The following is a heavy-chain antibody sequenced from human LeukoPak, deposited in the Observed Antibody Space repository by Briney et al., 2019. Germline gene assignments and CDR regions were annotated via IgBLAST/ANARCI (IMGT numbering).Heavy chain of an antibody. CDR3: AKEVAGYFDY. J-gene: IGHJ4*02. D-gene: IGHD6-19*01. V-gene: IGHV3-23*01. Sequence: GRSLRLSCAASGFTFSSYAMSWVRQAPGKGLEWVSGISGSGGTTSYADPVKGRFTISRDNSKNTLDLQMNSLRAEDTAVYYCAKEVAGYFDYWGQGTLVTVSS. CDR2: ISGSGGTT. CDR1: GFTFSSYA.